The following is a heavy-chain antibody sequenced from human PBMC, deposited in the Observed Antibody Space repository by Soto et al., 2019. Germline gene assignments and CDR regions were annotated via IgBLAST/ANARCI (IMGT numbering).Heavy chain of an antibody. Sequence: EVQLVESGGGLVQPGGSLRLSCAASGFTFSSYDKHWVRQATGKGLEWVSAIGTAGDTYYPGSVKGRFTISRENAKNSLYLQMNSLRAGDTAVYYCARARRGVTTYYFDYWGQGTLVTVSS. CDR2: IGTAGDT. J-gene: IGHJ4*02. CDR1: GFTFSSYD. D-gene: IGHD3-10*01. V-gene: IGHV3-13*01. CDR3: ARARRGVTTYYFDY.